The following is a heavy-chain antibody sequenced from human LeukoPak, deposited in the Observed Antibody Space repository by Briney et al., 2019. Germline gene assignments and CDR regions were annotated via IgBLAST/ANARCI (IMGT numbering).Heavy chain of an antibody. CDR3: ARERAAAGRRFYSPPGKGNYYYGMDV. J-gene: IGHJ6*02. Sequence: GASVKVSCKASGYTFTGYYMHWVRQAPGQGLEWMGWINPNSGGTNYAQKFQGRVTMTRDTSISTAYMELSRLRSDDTAVYYCARERAAAGRRFYSPPGKGNYYYGMDVWGQGTTVTVSS. V-gene: IGHV1-2*02. CDR1: GYTFTGYY. D-gene: IGHD6-13*01. CDR2: INPNSGGT.